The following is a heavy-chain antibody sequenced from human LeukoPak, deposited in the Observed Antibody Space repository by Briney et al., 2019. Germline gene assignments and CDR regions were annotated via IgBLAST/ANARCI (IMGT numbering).Heavy chain of an antibody. J-gene: IGHJ4*02. CDR3: ARVGARQILEY. CDR2: ISWNSGSI. D-gene: IGHD4-17*01. V-gene: IGHV3-9*01. CDR1: GFTFDDYV. Sequence: GGSLRLSCAASGFTFDDYVMHWVRQAPGKGLEWVSGISWNSGSIGYADSVKGRFTISRDNAKNSLYLQMSSLRAEDTAVYYCARVGARQILEYWGQGTLVTVSS.